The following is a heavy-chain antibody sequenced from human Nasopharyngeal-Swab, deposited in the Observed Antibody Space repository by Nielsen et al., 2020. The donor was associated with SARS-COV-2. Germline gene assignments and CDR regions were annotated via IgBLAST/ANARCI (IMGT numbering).Heavy chain of an antibody. D-gene: IGHD1-26*01. J-gene: IGHJ5*02. CDR1: GFTFSDFW. CDR3: TTDGAGEYGGSYYRSGVP. CDR2: IKEGGGEK. V-gene: IGHV3-7*03. Sequence: GESLKISCAASGFTFSDFWMNWVRQAPGKGLEWVANIKEGGGEKSYVDSVRGRFTISRDNAKSSLYLQMNSLRAEDTAVYYCTTDGAGEYGGSYYRSGVPWGQGTLVTVFS.